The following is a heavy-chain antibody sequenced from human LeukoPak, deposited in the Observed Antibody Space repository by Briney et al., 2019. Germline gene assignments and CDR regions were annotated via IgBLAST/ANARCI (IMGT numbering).Heavy chain of an antibody. Sequence: AASVNVSCKASGYTFTSYAMHWVRQAPGQRLEWMGWINAGNGNTKYSQKFQGRVTITRDTSASTAYMELSSLRSEDTAVYYCARARIAVAGTFDYWGQGTLVTVSS. D-gene: IGHD6-19*01. CDR3: ARARIAVAGTFDY. CDR1: GYTFTSYA. V-gene: IGHV1-3*01. CDR2: INAGNGNT. J-gene: IGHJ4*02.